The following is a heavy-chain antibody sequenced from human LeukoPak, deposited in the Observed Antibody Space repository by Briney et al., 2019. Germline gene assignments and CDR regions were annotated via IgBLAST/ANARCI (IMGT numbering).Heavy chain of an antibody. Sequence: PGGSLRLSCVASGFTFSDYEMHWIRQAPGKGLEWVSYITKTGASIYYAPSVRGRFTISSDTADNSLYLQMNSLRAEDSALYYCARGRILRAGSFFDFWGQGTLVTVSS. D-gene: IGHD1-14*01. CDR3: ARGRILRAGSFFDF. J-gene: IGHJ4*02. CDR2: ITKTGASI. V-gene: IGHV3-48*03. CDR1: GFTFSDYE.